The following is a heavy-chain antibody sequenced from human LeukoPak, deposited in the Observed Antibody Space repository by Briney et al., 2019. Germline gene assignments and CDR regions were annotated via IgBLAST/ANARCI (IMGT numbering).Heavy chain of an antibody. CDR2: IYSGGST. CDR1: GFTVSSNY. CDR3: AGSDSWYTLDY. D-gene: IGHD6-13*01. J-gene: IGHJ4*02. V-gene: IGHV3-53*01. Sequence: GGSLRLSCAASGFTVSSNYMTWVRQAPGKGLEWVSVIYSGGSTFYADSVKGRFTISGDSSKNTVYLQMNSLRAEDTAVYYCAGSDSWYTLDYWGQGTLVTVSS.